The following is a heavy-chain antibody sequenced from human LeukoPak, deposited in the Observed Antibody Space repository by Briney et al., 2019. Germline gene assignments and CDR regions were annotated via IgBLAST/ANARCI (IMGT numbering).Heavy chain of an antibody. CDR2: ISSSSSPI. D-gene: IGHD6-13*01. V-gene: IGHV3-48*01. CDR3: ATGVYSSSWFYLDY. Sequence: AGGSLRLSCAASEFTFSSYSMNWVRQAPGKGLEWVSYISSSSSPIYYADSVKGRFTISRDNAKNSLYLQMNSLRAEDTAVYYCATGVYSSSWFYLDYWGQGTLVAVSS. CDR1: EFTFSSYS. J-gene: IGHJ4*02.